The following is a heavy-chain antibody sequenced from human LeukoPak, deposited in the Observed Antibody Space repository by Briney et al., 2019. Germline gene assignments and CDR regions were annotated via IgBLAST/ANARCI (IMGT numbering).Heavy chain of an antibody. D-gene: IGHD3-10*01. J-gene: IGHJ4*02. Sequence: NPSETLSLTCAASGYSISSGYYWGWIRQPPGKGLEWIGSIYHSGSTYYNPSLKSRVTISVDTSKNQFSLKLSSVTATDTAVYYCARAAYGSGSYDVDYWGQGTLVTVSS. CDR1: GYSISSGYY. CDR3: ARAAYGSGSYDVDY. V-gene: IGHV4-38-2*01. CDR2: IYHSGST.